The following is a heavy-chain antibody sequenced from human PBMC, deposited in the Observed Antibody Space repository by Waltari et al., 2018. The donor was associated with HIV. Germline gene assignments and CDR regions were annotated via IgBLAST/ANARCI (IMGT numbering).Heavy chain of an antibody. CDR3: ARGREGGTYSEFDY. V-gene: IGHV4-34*01. D-gene: IGHD1-26*01. CDR1: GGSFSAYY. J-gene: IGHJ4*02. Sequence: QVQLQQWGAGLLKPSETLSLTCAVYGGSFSAYYWSWIRQPPGKGLEWIGGIDHRGSTNYNPSLKSRVTISVDTSKNQFSLKLSSVTAADTAVYYCARGREGGTYSEFDYWGQGTLVTVSS. CDR2: IDHRGST.